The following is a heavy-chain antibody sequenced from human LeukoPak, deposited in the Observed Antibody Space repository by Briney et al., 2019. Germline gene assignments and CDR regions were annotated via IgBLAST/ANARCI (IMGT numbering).Heavy chain of an antibody. CDR1: GFTFSSYW. Sequence: PGGSLRLSCAASGFTFSSYWMSWVRQAPGEGLEWVANIKQDGSEKYYVDSVKGRFTISRDNAKNSLYLQMNNLRAEDTAVYYCARDVGYFRFDYWGQGTLVTVSS. V-gene: IGHV3-7*01. CDR2: IKQDGSEK. J-gene: IGHJ4*02. CDR3: ARDVGYFRFDY. D-gene: IGHD5-18*01.